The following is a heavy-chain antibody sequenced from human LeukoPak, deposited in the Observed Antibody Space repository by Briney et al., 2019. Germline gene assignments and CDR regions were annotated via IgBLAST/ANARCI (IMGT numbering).Heavy chain of an antibody. V-gene: IGHV4-59*01. J-gene: IGHJ4*02. CDR3: ARGDTIFGVVTPPYYFDY. D-gene: IGHD3-3*01. CDR1: GGSISSYY. Sequence: SETLFLTCTVSGGSISSYYWSWIRQPPGKGLEWIGYIYYSGSTNYNPSLKSRVTISVDTSKNQFSLKLSSVTAADTAVYYCARGDTIFGVVTPPYYFDYWGQGTLVTVSS. CDR2: IYYSGST.